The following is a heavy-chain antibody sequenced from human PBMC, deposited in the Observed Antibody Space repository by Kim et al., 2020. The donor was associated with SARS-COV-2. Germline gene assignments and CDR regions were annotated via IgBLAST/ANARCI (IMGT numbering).Heavy chain of an antibody. D-gene: IGHD6-13*01. Sequence: MDYAAPVKGQFPISRDTPKTSLYLQMNRLRAEDTALYYCAKDGIAAQFDYWGQGTLVTVSS. V-gene: IGHV3-9*01. J-gene: IGHJ4*02. CDR3: AKDGIAAQFDY. CDR2: M.